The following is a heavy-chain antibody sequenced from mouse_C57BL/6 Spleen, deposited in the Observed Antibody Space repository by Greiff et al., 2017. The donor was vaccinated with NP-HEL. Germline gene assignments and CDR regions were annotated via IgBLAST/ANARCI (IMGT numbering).Heavy chain of an antibody. Sequence: EVQLQQSVAELVRPGASVKLSCTASGFNIKNTYMHWVKQRPEQGLEWIGRIDPANGNTKYAPKFQGKATITADTSSNTAYLQLSSLTSEDTAIFYCANYYGRGHYAGDYWGQGTSVTVSS. J-gene: IGHJ4*01. CDR2: IDPANGNT. V-gene: IGHV14-3*01. D-gene: IGHD1-1*01. CDR3: ANYYGRGHYAGDY. CDR1: GFNIKNTY.